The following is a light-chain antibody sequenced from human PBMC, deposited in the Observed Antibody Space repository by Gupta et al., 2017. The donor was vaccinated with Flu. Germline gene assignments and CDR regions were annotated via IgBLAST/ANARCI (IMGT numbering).Light chain of an antibody. CDR1: SSDVGGYNS. CDR2: EVT. CDR3: SSYADRSSLV. V-gene: IGLV2-8*01. J-gene: IGLJ3*02. Sequence: SSDVGGYNSVSWYQQHSGKDARIIIFEVTKRPSWVPDRFSGSKSGNTASLTVSALQAEDEADYFCSSYADRSSLVFGGGTKLTVL.